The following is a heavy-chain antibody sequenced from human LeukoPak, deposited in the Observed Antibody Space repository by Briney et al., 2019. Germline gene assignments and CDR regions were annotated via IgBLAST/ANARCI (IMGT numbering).Heavy chain of an antibody. V-gene: IGHV3-21*01. Sequence: TAGGSLRPSCAASGFTFSSYSMSWVRQAPGKGLEWVSSISSSSSYIYYADSVKGRFTISRDNAKNSLYLQMNSLRAEDTAVYYCARDTFDIVVVPAAIDYWGQGTLVTVSS. CDR2: ISSSSSYI. CDR1: GFTFSSYS. D-gene: IGHD2-2*01. CDR3: ARDTFDIVVVPAAIDY. J-gene: IGHJ4*02.